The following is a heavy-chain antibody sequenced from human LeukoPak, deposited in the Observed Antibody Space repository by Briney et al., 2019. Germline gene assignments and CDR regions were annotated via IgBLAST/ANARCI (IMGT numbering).Heavy chain of an antibody. V-gene: IGHV3-23*01. CDR2: ISGSGGST. D-gene: IGHD4-17*01. CDR3: AKAGVDYGDYYYMDV. CDR1: GFTFSSYA. Sequence: SGGSLRLSCAASGFTFSSYAMSWVRQAPGKGLEWVSAISGSGGSTYYADSVKGRFTISRDNSKNTLYLQMNSLRAEDTAVYYCAKAGVDYGDYYYMDVWGKGTTVTVSS. J-gene: IGHJ6*03.